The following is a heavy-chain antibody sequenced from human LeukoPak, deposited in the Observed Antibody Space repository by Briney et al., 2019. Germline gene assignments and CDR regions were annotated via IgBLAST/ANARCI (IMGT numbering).Heavy chain of an antibody. CDR2: IKQDGSEK. CDR3: ARRRLGSSCYDY. CDR1: GFTFSSYA. J-gene: IGHJ4*02. D-gene: IGHD6-13*01. Sequence: PGGSLRLSCAASGFTFSSYAMSWVRQAPGKGLEWVANIKQDGSEKYYVDSVKGRFTISRDNAKNSLYLQMNSLRAEDTAVYYCARRRLGSSCYDYWGQGALVTVSS. V-gene: IGHV3-7*01.